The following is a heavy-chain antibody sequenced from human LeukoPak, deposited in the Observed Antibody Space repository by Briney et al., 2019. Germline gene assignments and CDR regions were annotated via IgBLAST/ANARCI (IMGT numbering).Heavy chain of an antibody. CDR1: GFTFSSYA. V-gene: IGHV3-64D*09. D-gene: IGHD5-18*01. Sequence: PGGSLRLSCSASGFTFSSYAMHWVRQAPGKGLEYVSAISSNGGSTYYADSVKGRFTISRDNSKNTLYLQMSSLRAEDTAVYYCVKGMDIAIVSAFDYWGQGTLVTVSS. J-gene: IGHJ4*02. CDR2: ISSNGGST. CDR3: VKGMDIAIVSAFDY.